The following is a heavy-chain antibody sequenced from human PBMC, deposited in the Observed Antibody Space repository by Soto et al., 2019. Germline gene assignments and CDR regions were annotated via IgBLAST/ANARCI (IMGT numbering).Heavy chain of an antibody. CDR1: GGSISSGGYS. J-gene: IGHJ4*02. Sequence: QLQLQESGSGLGKPSQTLSLTCAVSGGSISSGGYSWSWIRQPPGKGLEWIGYIYHSGSTYYNPSLKSRVTISVDRSKNQFSLKLSSVTAADTAVYYCASLKWLLLGHYFDYWGQGTLVTVSS. CDR3: ASLKWLLLGHYFDY. D-gene: IGHD3-22*01. V-gene: IGHV4-30-2*01. CDR2: IYHSGST.